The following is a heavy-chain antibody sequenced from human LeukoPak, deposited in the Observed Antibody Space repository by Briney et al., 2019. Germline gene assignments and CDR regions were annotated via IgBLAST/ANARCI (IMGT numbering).Heavy chain of an antibody. D-gene: IGHD1-1*01. J-gene: IGHJ4*02. V-gene: IGHV4-34*01. Sequence: PSETLSLTCAVFGGSFSGDYWNWLRQPPGKGLEWVGEINHSGTTNYNPSLKSRVSISVDTSKNQFYLKLSSVTAADTAVYYWARARRFDYWGEGTLVTVSS. CDR1: GGSFSGDY. CDR2: INHSGTT. CDR3: ARARRFDY.